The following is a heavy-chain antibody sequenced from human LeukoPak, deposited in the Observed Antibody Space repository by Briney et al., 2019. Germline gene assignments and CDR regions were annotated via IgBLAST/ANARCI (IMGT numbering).Heavy chain of an antibody. D-gene: IGHD2-21*01. CDR2: IFPSGGEI. V-gene: IGHV3-23*01. CDR1: GFTFSTFA. Sequence: QSGGSLRLSCAASGFTFSTFAMIWVRQPPGKGLEWVSSIFPSGGEIHYADSVRGRFTISRDNSKSTLSLQMNSLAADDTAMHYCVRSYHPGGWFDPWGQGTLITVSS. CDR3: VRSYHPGGWFDP. J-gene: IGHJ5*02.